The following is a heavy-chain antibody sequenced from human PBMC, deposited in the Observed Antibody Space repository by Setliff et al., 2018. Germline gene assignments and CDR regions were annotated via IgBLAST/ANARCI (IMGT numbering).Heavy chain of an antibody. D-gene: IGHD1-1*01. CDR1: GGSMTSYY. Sequence: PSETLSLTCTVSGGSMTSYYWTWIRQPPGEGPEWIGYIFYSGNTEYNPSLKSRVTISVDTSKSQFSLKLTSVTAADTAVYYCARIRGPTGNCQEAFDIWSEGTMVTVAS. CDR3: ARIRGPTGNCQEAFDI. CDR2: IFYSGNT. V-gene: IGHV4-59*01. J-gene: IGHJ3*02.